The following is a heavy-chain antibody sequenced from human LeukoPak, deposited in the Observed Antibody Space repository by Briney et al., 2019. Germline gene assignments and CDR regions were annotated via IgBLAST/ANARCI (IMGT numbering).Heavy chain of an antibody. CDR3: AIPTYYYDSSGYYLEY. Sequence: GESLKISCKGSGYSFTSYWIGWVRQMPGKGLEWMGIIYPGDSDTRYSPSFQGQATISANKSISTAYLQWSSLKASDTAMYYCAIPTYYYDSSGYYLEYWGQGTLVTVSS. V-gene: IGHV5-51*01. J-gene: IGHJ4*02. CDR1: GYSFTSYW. D-gene: IGHD3-22*01. CDR2: IYPGDSDT.